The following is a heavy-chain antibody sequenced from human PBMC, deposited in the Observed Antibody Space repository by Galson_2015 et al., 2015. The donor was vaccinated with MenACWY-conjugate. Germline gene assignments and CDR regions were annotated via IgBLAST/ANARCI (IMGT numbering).Heavy chain of an antibody. CDR2: IKADGSFS. Sequence: SLRLSCAASGFTFNNYWMHWVRQPPRKGLEWISYIKADGSFSNYADSVKGRFTISTNNAKNSLYLQMNSLRAEDTAVYYCAGHSKRSAGAFDIWGQGTMVTVSS. CDR1: GFTFNNYW. CDR3: AGHSKRSAGAFDI. V-gene: IGHV3-74*01. D-gene: IGHD2/OR15-2a*01. J-gene: IGHJ3*02.